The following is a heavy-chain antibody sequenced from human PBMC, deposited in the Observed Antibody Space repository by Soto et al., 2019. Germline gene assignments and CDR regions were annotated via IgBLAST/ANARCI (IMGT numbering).Heavy chain of an antibody. CDR1: GGSISTYY. D-gene: IGHD3-3*01. J-gene: IGHJ4*02. Sequence: QVQLQESGPGLVKPSETLSLTCTVSGGSISTYYWSWIRQPPGKGLEWIGYIYYSGSTNYNPSLKSRVTISVDTSKNQFSLKLSSVSAADTAVYYCARDGSRYDFWSGPYYFDYWGQGTLVTVSS. CDR2: IYYSGST. CDR3: ARDGSRYDFWSGPYYFDY. V-gene: IGHV4-59*01.